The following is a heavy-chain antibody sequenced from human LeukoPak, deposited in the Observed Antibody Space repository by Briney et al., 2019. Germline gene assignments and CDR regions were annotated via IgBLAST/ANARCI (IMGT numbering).Heavy chain of an antibody. J-gene: IGHJ4*02. CDR3: ARAHSSGHFDY. CDR2: IYTSGST. V-gene: IGHV4-61*02. CDR1: GGSISSGSYY. Sequence: SETPSLTCTVSGGSISSGSYYWSWIRQPAGKGLEWIGRIYTSGSTNYNPSLKSRVTISVDTSKNQFSLKLSSVTAADTAVYYCARAHSSGHFDYWGQGTLVTVSS. D-gene: IGHD6-19*01.